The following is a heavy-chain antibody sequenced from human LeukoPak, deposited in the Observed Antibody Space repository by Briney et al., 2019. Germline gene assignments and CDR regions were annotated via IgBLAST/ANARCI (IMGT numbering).Heavy chain of an antibody. CDR3: ARSDGFSGYSSLGDS. Sequence: GGSLRLSCAVSGFTVSNNYMNWVRQAPGKGLEWVSIIYSGGRTYYADSAKGRFTISRDIFKNTVYLQMNSLRAEDTAVYYCARSDGFSGYSSLGDSWGQGTLVTVSS. D-gene: IGHD3-22*01. J-gene: IGHJ4*02. CDR2: IYSGGRT. CDR1: GFTVSNNY. V-gene: IGHV3-53*01.